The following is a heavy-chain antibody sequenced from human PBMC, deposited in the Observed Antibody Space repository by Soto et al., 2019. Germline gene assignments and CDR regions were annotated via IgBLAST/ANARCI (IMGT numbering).Heavy chain of an antibody. CDR1: GGSIGSGGYY. CDR2: IYYSGST. Sequence: QVQLQESGPGLVKPSQTLSLTCTVSGGSIGSGGYYWSWIRQHPGKGLEWIGYIYYSGSTYYNPSLKSRVTISVDTSKNQFSLKLSSVTAADTAVYYCARYDYIWGSYFPDYWGQGTLVTVSS. J-gene: IGHJ4*02. D-gene: IGHD3-16*01. CDR3: ARYDYIWGSYFPDY. V-gene: IGHV4-31*03.